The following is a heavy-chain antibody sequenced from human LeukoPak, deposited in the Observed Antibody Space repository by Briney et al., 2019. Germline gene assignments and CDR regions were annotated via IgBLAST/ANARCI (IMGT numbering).Heavy chain of an antibody. J-gene: IGHJ5*02. CDR1: GYTLTELS. D-gene: IGHD2-15*01. CDR2: FDPEDGET. CDR3: ATRLLGYCSGGSCYRNWFDP. Sequence: ASVKVSCKVSGYTLTELSMHWVRQAPGKGLEWMGGFDPEDGETIYAQKFQGRVTMTEDTSTDTAYMELSSLRSEDTAVYYCATRLLGYCSGGSCYRNWFDPWGQGTLVTVSS. V-gene: IGHV1-24*01.